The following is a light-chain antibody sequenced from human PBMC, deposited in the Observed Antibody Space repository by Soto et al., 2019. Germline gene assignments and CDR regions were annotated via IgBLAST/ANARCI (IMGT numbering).Light chain of an antibody. CDR2: GTS. Sequence: EIVLTQSPGTLSLSPGERATLSCRASQSVSSDYLAWYQLKPGQAPRLLIYGTSIRATGIPDRFSGSGSGTVFTLTISRLEPEDSALYYCQHYGGSFTFGPGTKVDIK. V-gene: IGKV3-20*01. CDR3: QHYGGSFT. CDR1: QSVSSDY. J-gene: IGKJ3*01.